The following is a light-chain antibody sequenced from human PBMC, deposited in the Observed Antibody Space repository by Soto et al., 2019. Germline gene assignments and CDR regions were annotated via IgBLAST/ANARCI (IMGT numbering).Light chain of an antibody. CDR1: SSDVGSYNR. J-gene: IGLJ1*01. Sequence: QSALTQPPSVSGSPGQSVTISCTGTSSDVGSYNRVSWYQQPPGTAPKLMIYEVSNRPSGVPDRFSGSKSGNTASLTISGLQAEDEADYYCNSHTSSSTDVYGTGTKVTVL. CDR2: EVS. CDR3: NSHTSSSTDV. V-gene: IGLV2-18*02.